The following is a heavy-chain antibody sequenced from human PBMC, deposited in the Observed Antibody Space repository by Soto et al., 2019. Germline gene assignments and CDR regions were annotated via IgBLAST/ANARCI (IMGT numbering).Heavy chain of an antibody. CDR1: GGTFSSYT. J-gene: IGHJ4*02. CDR3: AREIAVAGSGDY. V-gene: IGHV1-69*08. CDR2: IIPILGIA. Sequence: QVQLVQSGAEVKKPGSSVKVSCKASGGTFSSYTISWVRQAPGQGLEWMGRIIPILGIANYAQKFQGRVTITADKSTSTGYMELSSLRSEDTGVYDCAREIAVAGSGDYWGQGTLVTVSS. D-gene: IGHD6-19*01.